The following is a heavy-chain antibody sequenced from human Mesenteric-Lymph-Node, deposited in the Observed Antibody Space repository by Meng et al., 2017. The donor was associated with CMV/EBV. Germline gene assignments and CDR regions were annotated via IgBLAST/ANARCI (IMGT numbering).Heavy chain of an antibody. CDR1: GYTIPSYR. CDR2: ISPYNGNT. Sequence: VSCNASGYTIPSYRISWVRQAPGQGLEWVGSISPYNGNTTYAQNLQGRVTMTTDTSTSTAFMELRSLRSDDTAVYYCARDRKIWFDPWGQGTLVTVSS. CDR3: ARDRKIWFDP. J-gene: IGHJ5*02. V-gene: IGHV1-18*01.